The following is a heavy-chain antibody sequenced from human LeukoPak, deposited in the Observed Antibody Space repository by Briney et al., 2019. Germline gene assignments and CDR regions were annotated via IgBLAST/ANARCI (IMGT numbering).Heavy chain of an antibody. Sequence: GGSLRLSREASGFTFREYWMSWVRQAPGKGLEWVASIKQDGSEEYYVDSVKGRFTISRDDAKNSVDLHMDSLRVEDTAVYYCARETPRRGETRDGYRWGQGTLVTVSS. CDR2: IKQDGSEE. CDR1: GFTFREYW. CDR3: ARETPRRGETRDGYR. J-gene: IGHJ4*02. V-gene: IGHV3-7*01. D-gene: IGHD5-24*01.